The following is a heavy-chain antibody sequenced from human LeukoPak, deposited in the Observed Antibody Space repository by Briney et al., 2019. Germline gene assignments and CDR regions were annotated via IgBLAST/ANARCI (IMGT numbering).Heavy chain of an antibody. D-gene: IGHD3-16*01. CDR3: ARGRSYEYGDYDY. CDR1: TDAITSHFY. Sequence: SETLSLTCIVSTDAITSHFYWGWIRQSPGEGGKGLEWIASVYHSGAEYVNPSLKSRVTTSVDTSKSQFYLTLTSVTAADTALYYCARGRSYEYGDYDYWGQGTLVTVSS. CDR2: VYHSGAE. J-gene: IGHJ4*02. V-gene: IGHV4-38-2*02.